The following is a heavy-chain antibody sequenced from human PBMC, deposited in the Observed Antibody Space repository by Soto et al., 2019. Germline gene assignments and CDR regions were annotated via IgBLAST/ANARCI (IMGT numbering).Heavy chain of an antibody. V-gene: IGHV1-18*01. J-gene: IGHJ4*02. CDR1: GYTFTSYG. Sequence: QVHLVQSGAEVKKPGASVKVSCKASGYTFTSYGITWVRQAPGQGLEWMGWISAHNGNTDYAQKLQGRVIVTRDTSSSTAYMEMRSLRSDDTAVYYCARGRYGDYWGQGALVTVSS. CDR3: ARGRYGDY. CDR2: ISAHNGNT. D-gene: IGHD1-1*01.